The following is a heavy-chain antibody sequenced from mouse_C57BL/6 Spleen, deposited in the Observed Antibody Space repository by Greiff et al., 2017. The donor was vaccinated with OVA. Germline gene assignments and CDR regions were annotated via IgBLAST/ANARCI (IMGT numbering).Heavy chain of an antibody. V-gene: IGHV1-63*01. CDR2: IYPGGGYT. D-gene: IGHD1-1*01. CDR1: GYTFTNYW. J-gene: IGHJ1*03. CDR3: ARNYGSSYWYFDV. Sequence: QVQLQQSGAELVRPGTSVKMSCKASGYTFTNYWIGWAKPRPGPGLEWIGDIYPGGGYTNYHEKFKGKATLTADKSSSTAYMQFSSLTSDDSAIYYCARNYGSSYWYFDVWGTGTTVTVSS.